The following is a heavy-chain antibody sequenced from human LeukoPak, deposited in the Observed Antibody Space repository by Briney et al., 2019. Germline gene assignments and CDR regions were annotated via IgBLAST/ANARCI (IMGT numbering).Heavy chain of an antibody. CDR3: AKGVGYCSGGSCQQFDY. V-gene: IGHV3-23*01. J-gene: IGHJ4*02. Sequence: GGSLRLSCAASGFTFSSYAMTWVRQAPGKGLEWVSAISGSGGSTYYPDSVKGRITISRDNSKNTLYLQMNSLRAEDTAVYYCAKGVGYCSGGSCQQFDYWGQGTLVTVSS. CDR2: ISGSGGST. D-gene: IGHD2-15*01. CDR1: GFTFSSYA.